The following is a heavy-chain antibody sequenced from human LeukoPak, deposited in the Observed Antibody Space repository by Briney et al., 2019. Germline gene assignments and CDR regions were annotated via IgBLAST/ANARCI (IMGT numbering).Heavy chain of an antibody. V-gene: IGHV3-48*03. CDR2: ISSSGSTI. CDR1: GFTFSSYE. CDR3: ARARFTYYYGSGSRLGAFDI. J-gene: IGHJ3*02. D-gene: IGHD3-10*01. Sequence: GSLRLSCAASGFTFSSYEMNWVRQAPGKGLEWVSYISSSGSTIYYADSVKGRFTISRDNAKNSLYLQINSLRAEDTAVYYCARARFTYYYGSGSRLGAFDIWGQGTMVTVSS.